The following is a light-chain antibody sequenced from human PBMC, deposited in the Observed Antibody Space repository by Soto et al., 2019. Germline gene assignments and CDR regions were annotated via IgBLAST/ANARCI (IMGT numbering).Light chain of an antibody. V-gene: IGKV3-20*01. CDR2: GAS. Sequence: EIVLTQSPGTLSLSPGERATLSCRASQSVSSSYLAWYQQKPGQAPRPLIYGASSRAIGIPDRFSGSGSGTDFTLTISRLEPEDVAVYYCQQYGSSPWTFGQGTNVDIK. CDR1: QSVSSSY. CDR3: QQYGSSPWT. J-gene: IGKJ1*01.